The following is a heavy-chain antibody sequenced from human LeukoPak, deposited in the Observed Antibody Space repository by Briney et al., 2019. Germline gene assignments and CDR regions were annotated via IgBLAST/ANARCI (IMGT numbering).Heavy chain of an antibody. CDR3: ARAGGDYFDY. CDR2: ISSSSSYI. J-gene: IGHJ4*02. D-gene: IGHD1-14*01. CDR1: GFTFSSFS. Sequence: GGSLRLSCAASGFTFSSFSMNWVRQAPGKGLEWVSSISSSSSYIYYADSVKGRFTISRDNAKNSLYLQMNSLRAEDTAVYYCARAGGDYFDYWGQGTLVTVSS. V-gene: IGHV3-21*01.